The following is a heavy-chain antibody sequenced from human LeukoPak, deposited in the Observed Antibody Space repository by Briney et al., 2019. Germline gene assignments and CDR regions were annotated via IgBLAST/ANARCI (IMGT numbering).Heavy chain of an antibody. J-gene: IGHJ6*03. D-gene: IGHD2-15*01. CDR1: GYTFTSYD. CDR2: MNPNSGNT. CDR3: ARGKTCSGGSCYSYYYYYMDV. Sequence: GASVKVSCKASGYTFTSYDINWVRQATGQGLEWMGWMNPNSGNTGYAQKFQGRVTITRNTSISTAYMELSSLRSEDTAVYYCARGKTCSGGSCYSYYYYYMDVWGKGTTVTVSS. V-gene: IGHV1-8*03.